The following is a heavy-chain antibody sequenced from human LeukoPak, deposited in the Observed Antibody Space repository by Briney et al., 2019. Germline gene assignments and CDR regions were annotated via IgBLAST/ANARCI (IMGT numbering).Heavy chain of an antibody. Sequence: GGSLRLSCAASGFTFSSYSMNWVRQAPGKGLEWVSSISSSSSYIYYADSVKGRFTISRDNAKNSLYLQMNSLRAEDTAVYYCARSRTYSSNWFDPLGQRTLVTVSS. D-gene: IGHD6-6*01. CDR2: ISSSSSYI. CDR3: ARSRTYSSNWFDP. CDR1: GFTFSSYS. J-gene: IGHJ5*02. V-gene: IGHV3-21*01.